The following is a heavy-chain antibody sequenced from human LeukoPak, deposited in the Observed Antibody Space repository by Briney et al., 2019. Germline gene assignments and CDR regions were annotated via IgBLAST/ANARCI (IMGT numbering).Heavy chain of an antibody. Sequence: ASVKVSCKASGYTFTSYDINWVRQATGQGLERMGWMNPNSGNTGYAQKFQGRVTMTRNTSISTAYMELSSLRSEDTAVYYCARVYSSSSDLDHWGQGTLVTVSS. CDR3: ARVYSSSSDLDH. V-gene: IGHV1-8*01. D-gene: IGHD6-6*01. CDR1: GYTFTSYD. J-gene: IGHJ4*02. CDR2: MNPNSGNT.